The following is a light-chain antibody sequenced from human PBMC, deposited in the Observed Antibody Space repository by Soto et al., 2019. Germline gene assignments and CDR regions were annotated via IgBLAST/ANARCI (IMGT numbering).Light chain of an antibody. CDR1: SGHSSYA. Sequence: QLVLTQSPSASASLGASVKLTCTLSSGHSSYAIAWHQQQPEKGPRYLMKLDSDGSHTKGDAIPDRFSGSSSGAERYLTTPSLQSEDEADYYCQTWGTGIHVVFGGGTKLTVL. V-gene: IGLV4-69*01. J-gene: IGLJ2*01. CDR2: LDSDGSH. CDR3: QTWGTGIHVV.